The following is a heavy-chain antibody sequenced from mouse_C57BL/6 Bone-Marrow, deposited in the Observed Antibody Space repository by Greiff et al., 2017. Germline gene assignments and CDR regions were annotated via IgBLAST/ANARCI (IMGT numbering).Heavy chain of an antibody. J-gene: IGHJ2*01. CDR3: AREGTVVPFDY. V-gene: IGHV1-59*01. CDR2: IDPSASYT. CDR1: GYTFTSYW. Sequence: QVQLQQPGAELVRPGTSVKLSCKASGYTFTSYWMHWVKQRPGQGLEWIGVIDPSASYTNYNQKFKGKATFIVDTSSSTAYMQLSSLTSEDSAVYYCAREGTVVPFDYWGQGTTLTVSS. D-gene: IGHD1-1*01.